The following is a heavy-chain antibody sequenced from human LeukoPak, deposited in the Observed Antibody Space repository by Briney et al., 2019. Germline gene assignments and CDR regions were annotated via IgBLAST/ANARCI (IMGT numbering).Heavy chain of an antibody. D-gene: IGHD2-2*01. CDR3: ARSGSTYCSTTSCYWVY. Sequence: GGSLRLSCAASGFTVSSKYMSWVRQAPGKGLDWVSVIYSGGSTYYAVSVKGRFTISRDNSKNTLYLQMNSLRAEDTAVYYCARSGSTYCSTTSCYWVYWGQGTRVTVSS. J-gene: IGHJ4*02. V-gene: IGHV3-53*01. CDR1: GFTVSSKY. CDR2: IYSGGST.